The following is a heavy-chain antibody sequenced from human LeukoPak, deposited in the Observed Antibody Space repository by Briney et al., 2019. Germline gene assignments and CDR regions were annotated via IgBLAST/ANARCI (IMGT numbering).Heavy chain of an antibody. D-gene: IGHD3-3*01. V-gene: IGHV4-30-4*08. CDR2: IYYSGST. CDR1: GGSISSGDYY. Sequence: SQTLSLTCTVSGGSISSGDYYWSWIRQPPGTGLEWIGYIYYSGSTYYTPSLKSRVTISVDASKNQFSLKLSSVTAADTAVYYCARALRAYYDFWSGYYPGAFDIWGQGTMVTVSS. CDR3: ARALRAYYDFWSGYYPGAFDI. J-gene: IGHJ3*02.